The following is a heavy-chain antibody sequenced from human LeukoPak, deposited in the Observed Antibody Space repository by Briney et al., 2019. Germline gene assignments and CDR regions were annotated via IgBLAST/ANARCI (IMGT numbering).Heavy chain of an antibody. CDR2: INPSYGST. CDR1: GYTFTSYY. J-gene: IGHJ3*02. Sequence: ASVKLSCKASGYTFTSYYMHWVRQAPGQGLEWMGVINPSYGSTDNAQRFQGRLTMTRDTSTSTVYMELSSLRSDDTAVYYCARTYGNDASDIWGLGTMVTVSS. V-gene: IGHV1-46*01. D-gene: IGHD4-17*01. CDR3: ARTYGNDASDI.